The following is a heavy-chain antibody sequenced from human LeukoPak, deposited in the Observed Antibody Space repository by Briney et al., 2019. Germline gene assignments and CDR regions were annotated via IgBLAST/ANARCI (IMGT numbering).Heavy chain of an antibody. CDR3: ARQAIAAAAKGGFDY. CDR2: IYYSGST. Sequence: SQTLSLTCTVSGGSISSSSYYWGWIRQPPGKGLEWIGSIYYSGSTYYNPSLKSRVTISVDTSKNQFSLKLSSVTAADTAVYYCARQAIAAAAKGGFDYWGQGTLVTVSS. V-gene: IGHV4-39*07. J-gene: IGHJ4*02. CDR1: GGSISSSSYY. D-gene: IGHD6-13*01.